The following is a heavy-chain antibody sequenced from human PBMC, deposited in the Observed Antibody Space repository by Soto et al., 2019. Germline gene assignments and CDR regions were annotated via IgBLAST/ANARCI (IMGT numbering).Heavy chain of an antibody. J-gene: IGHJ6*02. CDR1: GGTFSRYA. Sequence: SVKVSFKASGGTFSRYAISWVRQAPGQGLEWMGGIIPIFGTANYAQKFQGRVTISADESTSTAYMELSSLRSEDTAVYYCARFRGIFGSSWYEGYYYGMDVWGQGTTVTVSS. CDR2: IIPIFGTA. V-gene: IGHV1-69*13. D-gene: IGHD6-13*01. CDR3: ARFRGIFGSSWYEGYYYGMDV.